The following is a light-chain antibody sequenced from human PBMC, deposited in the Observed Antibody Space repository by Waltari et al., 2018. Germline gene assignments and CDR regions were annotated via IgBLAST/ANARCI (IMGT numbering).Light chain of an antibody. CDR3: SSYTSSSTYV. Sequence: QSALTPPASVSGSPGQSTTISCPGTSSDVGGYNYVSWYQQHPGKAPKLMIYDVSKRPSGVSNRFSGSKSGNTASLTISGLQAEDEADYYCSSYTSSSTYVFGTGTKVTVL. V-gene: IGLV2-14*01. CDR2: DVS. J-gene: IGLJ1*01. CDR1: SSDVGGYNY.